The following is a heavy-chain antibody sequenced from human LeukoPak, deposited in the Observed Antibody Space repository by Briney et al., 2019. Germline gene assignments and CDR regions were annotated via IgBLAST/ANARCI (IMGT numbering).Heavy chain of an antibody. V-gene: IGHV4-4*02. D-gene: IGHD1-1*01. Sequence: SETLSLTCAVSGGSISSNNWWGWVRQPPGKGLEWIGETYHSGSPNYNPSLKSRVTISVDKSRNHFSLNLSSVTAADTAVYYCARVNINNWHSCDYWGQGTLVTVSS. J-gene: IGHJ4*02. CDR1: GGSISSNNW. CDR2: TYHSGSP. CDR3: ARVNINNWHSCDY.